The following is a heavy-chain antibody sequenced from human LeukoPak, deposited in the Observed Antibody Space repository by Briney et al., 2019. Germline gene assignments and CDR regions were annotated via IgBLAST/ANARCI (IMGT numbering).Heavy chain of an antibody. CDR1: KFNFNAYG. CDR2: ISGSGFST. Sequence: GGCLRLSCSTSKFNFNAYGMSWVRQAPGKGLEWVSSISGSGFSTQYADSVQGRFTISRDNSKNTLYLQMNSLRAEDTAVYYCAKDYYYGSGSYYLYYFDYWGQGTLVTVSS. CDR3: AKDYYYGSGSYYLYYFDY. D-gene: IGHD3-10*01. V-gene: IGHV3-23*01. J-gene: IGHJ4*02.